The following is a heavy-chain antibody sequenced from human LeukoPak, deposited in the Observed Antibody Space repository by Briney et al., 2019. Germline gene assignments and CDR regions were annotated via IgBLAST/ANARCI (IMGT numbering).Heavy chain of an antibody. CDR2: ISGSGGTT. J-gene: IGHJ4*02. V-gene: IGHV3-23*01. Sequence: GGSLRLSCAASGFTFSSYAMSWVRQAPGKGVEWVSDISGSGGTTYYAHSVKGRFAISRDNSKYTLDLQMNSLRAEDTAVYYCAKARITSGSGYYSDWGQGTLVTVSS. D-gene: IGHD3-22*01. CDR3: AKARITSGSGYYSD. CDR1: GFTFSSYA.